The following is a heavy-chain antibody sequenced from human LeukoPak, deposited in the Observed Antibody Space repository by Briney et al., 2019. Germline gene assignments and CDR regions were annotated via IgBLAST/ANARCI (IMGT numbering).Heavy chain of an antibody. J-gene: IGHJ4*02. CDR3: ARDDYDFWSGDTARFDY. V-gene: IGHV3-48*01. D-gene: IGHD3-3*01. Sequence: PGGSPRLSCAASGFTFSSYSMNWVRQAPGKGLEWVSYISSSSSTIYYADSVKGRFTISRDNAKNSLYLQMDSLRAEDTAVYYCARDDYDFWSGDTARFDYWGQGTLVTVSS. CDR1: GFTFSSYS. CDR2: ISSSSSTI.